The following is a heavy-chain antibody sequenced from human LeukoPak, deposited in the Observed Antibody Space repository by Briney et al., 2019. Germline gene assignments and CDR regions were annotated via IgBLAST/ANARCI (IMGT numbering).Heavy chain of an antibody. CDR3: ASDSSAAD. D-gene: IGHD3-22*01. Sequence: PGGTLRLSCAASGFTFSSYGMSWVRQAPGKGLEWVAVISYDGSNKYYADSVKGRFTISRDNSKNTLYLQMNSLRAEDTAVYYCASDSSAADWGQGTLVTVSS. V-gene: IGHV3-30*03. CDR1: GFTFSSYG. CDR2: ISYDGSNK. J-gene: IGHJ4*02.